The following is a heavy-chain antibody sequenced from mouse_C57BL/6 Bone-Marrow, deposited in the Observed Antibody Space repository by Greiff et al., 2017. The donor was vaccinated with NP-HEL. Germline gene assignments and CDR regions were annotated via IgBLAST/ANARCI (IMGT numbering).Heavy chain of an antibody. D-gene: IGHD2-5*01. CDR2: LNPNYGTT. Sequence: ESGPELVKPGASVKISCKASGYSFTDYNMNWVKQSHGKSLEWIGVLNPNYGTTSYNQKFKGKATLTVDQSSSTAYMQLNSLTSEDAAVYYCAREGAYSNYEGILAYWGQGTLVTVSA. CDR1: GYSFTDYN. J-gene: IGHJ3*01. CDR3: AREGAYSNYEGILAY. V-gene: IGHV1-39*01.